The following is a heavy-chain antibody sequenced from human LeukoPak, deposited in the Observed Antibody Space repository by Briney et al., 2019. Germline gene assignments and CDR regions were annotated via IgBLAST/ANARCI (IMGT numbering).Heavy chain of an antibody. V-gene: IGHV4-61*02. Sequence: PSETLSLTCTVSGGSISSGNYYWSWIRQPAGKGLEWIGRIYTSGSTNYNPSLKSRVTISVDTSKNQFSLKLSSVTAADTAVYYCARERIAAAGIVSSFWFDPWGQGTLVTVSS. J-gene: IGHJ5*02. CDR1: GGSISSGNYY. D-gene: IGHD6-13*01. CDR2: IYTSGST. CDR3: ARERIAAAGIVSSFWFDP.